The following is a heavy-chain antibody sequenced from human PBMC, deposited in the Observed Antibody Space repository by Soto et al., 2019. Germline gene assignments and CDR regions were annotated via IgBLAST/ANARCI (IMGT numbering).Heavy chain of an antibody. Sequence: GGSLRLSCAASGFTFSSYAMHWVRQAPGKGLEWVAVISYDGSNKYYVDSVKGRFTISRDNAENSLYLQMNSLIAEDTAVYYCARDYLGLWGQGTLVTVSS. CDR3: ARDYLGL. J-gene: IGHJ4*02. V-gene: IGHV3-30-3*01. CDR1: GFTFSSYA. CDR2: ISYDGSNK.